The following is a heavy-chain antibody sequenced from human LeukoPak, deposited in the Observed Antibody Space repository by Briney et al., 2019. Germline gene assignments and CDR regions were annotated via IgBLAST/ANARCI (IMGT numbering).Heavy chain of an antibody. V-gene: IGHV3-21*01. D-gene: IGHD6-13*01. J-gene: IGHJ4*02. CDR2: ISSRSGYI. CDR3: AREGGAGSSRAFDY. CDR1: GFTFSSYS. Sequence: GGSLRLSCAASGFTFSSYSMNWVRQTPGKGLEWVSSISSRSGYIYYADSVKGRFTISRDNAKNSLYLQMNSLRAEDTAVYYCAREGGAGSSRAFDYWGQGTLVTVSS.